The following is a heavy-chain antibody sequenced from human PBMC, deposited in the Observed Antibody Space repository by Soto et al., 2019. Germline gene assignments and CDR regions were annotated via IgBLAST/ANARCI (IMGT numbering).Heavy chain of an antibody. J-gene: IGHJ5*02. D-gene: IGHD3-22*01. Sequence: QVQLVQSGAEVKKPGSSVKVSCKASGGTLSNYAISWVRQAPGQGLEWMGGIIPIVGTANYAQKFQGRVTIAADDSTSTADMGLSSVRSEDAAVYYSARDWGPSSGYYPYWFDPWGQGTLVTVSS. CDR2: IIPIVGTA. CDR1: GGTLSNYA. V-gene: IGHV1-69*12. CDR3: ARDWGPSSGYYPYWFDP.